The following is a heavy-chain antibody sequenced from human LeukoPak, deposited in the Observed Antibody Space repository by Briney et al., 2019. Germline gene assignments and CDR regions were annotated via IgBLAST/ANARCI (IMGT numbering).Heavy chain of an antibody. CDR2: ISSSSSTYI. D-gene: IGHD2-2*01. J-gene: IGHJ6*03. CDR3: ATGSTSCYGCYYYYMDV. V-gene: IGHV3-21*01. CDR1: GFTFSSYS. Sequence: GGSLRLSCAASGFTFSSYSMNWVRQAPGKGLEWVSSISSSSSTYIYYADSVKGRFTISRDNSKNTLYLQMNSLRAEDTAVYYCATGSTSCYGCYYYYMDVWGKGTTVTISS.